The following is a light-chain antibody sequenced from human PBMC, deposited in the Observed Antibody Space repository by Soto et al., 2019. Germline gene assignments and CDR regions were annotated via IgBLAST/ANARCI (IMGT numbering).Light chain of an antibody. V-gene: IGKV1-9*01. CDR1: QGINSY. J-gene: IGKJ5*01. CDR3: QQINSYPIT. CDR2: AAS. Sequence: DIQLTQSPSFLSASVGDRVTISCRASQGINSYLAWYQQKPGKVPKLLIYAASTLQSGVPSRFSGSGSGTEFTLTISSLQPEDFATYYCQQINSYPITFGQGTRLVIK.